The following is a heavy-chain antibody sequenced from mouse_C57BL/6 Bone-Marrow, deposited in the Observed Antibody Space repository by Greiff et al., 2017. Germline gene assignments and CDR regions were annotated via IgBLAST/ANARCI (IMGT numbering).Heavy chain of an antibody. D-gene: IGHD3-2*02. J-gene: IGHJ2*01. CDR3: ANLDSSVHFDY. Sequence: QVQLKESGAELARPGASVKLSCKASGYTFTSYGISWVKQRTGQGLEWIGEIYPRSGNTYYNEKFKGKDTLTADKSSSTAYMELRSLTSEDSAVYFCANLDSSVHFDYWGQGTTLTVSS. CDR1: GYTFTSYG. CDR2: IYPRSGNT. V-gene: IGHV1-81*01.